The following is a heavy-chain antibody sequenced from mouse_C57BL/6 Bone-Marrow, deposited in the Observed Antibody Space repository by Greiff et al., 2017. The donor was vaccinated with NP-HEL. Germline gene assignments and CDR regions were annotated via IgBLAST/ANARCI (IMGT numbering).Heavy chain of an antibody. CDR3: VYYYGSSPYYFDY. CDR2: IYPRSGNT. D-gene: IGHD1-1*01. J-gene: IGHJ2*01. Sequence: QVQLQQSGAELARPGASVKLSCRASGYTFTSYGISWVKQRTGQGLEWIGEIYPRSGNTYYNEKFKGKATLTADKSSITAYMELRSLTSEDSAVYFCVYYYGSSPYYFDYWGQGTTLTVSS. CDR1: GYTFTSYG. V-gene: IGHV1-81*01.